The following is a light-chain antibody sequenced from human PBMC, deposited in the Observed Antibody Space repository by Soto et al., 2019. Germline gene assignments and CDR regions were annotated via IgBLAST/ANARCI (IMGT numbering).Light chain of an antibody. CDR3: ASWDDSLSGFVV. J-gene: IGLJ2*01. CDR2: RNS. CDR1: SSNIGSNY. Sequence: QSVLTQPPSASGTPGQGVTISCSGSSSNIGSNYVFWYQQLPGTAPKVLMYRNSQRPSGVPDRFSGSKSGTSASLAISGLRSEDEADYYCASWDDSLSGFVVFGGGTKLTVL. V-gene: IGLV1-47*01.